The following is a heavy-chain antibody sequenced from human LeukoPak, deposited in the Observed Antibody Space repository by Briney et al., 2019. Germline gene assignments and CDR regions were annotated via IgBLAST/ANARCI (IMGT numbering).Heavy chain of an antibody. CDR2: INHSGST. CDR1: GGSFSGYY. CDR3: ARVKGGRGLPLDY. J-gene: IGHJ4*02. D-gene: IGHD1-26*01. V-gene: IGHV4-34*01. Sequence: SETLSLTCAVYGGSFSGYYWSWIRQPPGKGLEWIGEINHSGSTNYNPSLKSRVTISVDTSKNQFSLKLSSVTAADTAVYYCARVKGGRGLPLDYWGQGTLVTVSS.